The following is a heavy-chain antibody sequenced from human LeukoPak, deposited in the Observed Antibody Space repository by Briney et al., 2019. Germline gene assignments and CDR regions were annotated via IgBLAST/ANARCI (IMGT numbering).Heavy chain of an antibody. Sequence: PSETLSLTCAVYGGSFSGYYWSWIRQPQGKGLEWIGEINHSGSTNYNPSLKSRVTISVDTSKNQFSLKLSSVTAADTAVYYCAREESRIAFDYWGQGTLVTVSS. V-gene: IGHV4-34*01. J-gene: IGHJ4*02. CDR2: INHSGST. CDR3: AREESRIAFDY. D-gene: IGHD6-13*01. CDR1: GGSFSGYY.